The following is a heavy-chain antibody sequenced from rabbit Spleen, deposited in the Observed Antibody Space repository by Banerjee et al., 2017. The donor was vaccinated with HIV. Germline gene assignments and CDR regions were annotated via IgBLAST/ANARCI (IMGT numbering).Heavy chain of an antibody. CDR3: ARTGNTGNSYLNF. Sequence: QEQLEESGGDLVKPEGSLTLTCTASGFSFSSYYISWVRQAPGKGLEWIACIYSGDTRYATWAKGRFTISKASSTTVTLQLNSLTAADTATYFCARTGNTGNSYLNFWGPGTLVTVS. CDR2: IYSGDT. J-gene: IGHJ4*01. D-gene: IGHD7-1*01. V-gene: IGHV1S45*01. CDR1: GFSFSSYY.